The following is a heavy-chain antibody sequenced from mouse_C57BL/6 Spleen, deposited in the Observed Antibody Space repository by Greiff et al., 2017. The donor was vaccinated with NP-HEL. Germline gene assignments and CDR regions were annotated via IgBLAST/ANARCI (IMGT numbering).Heavy chain of an antibody. CDR1: GYTFTDYE. J-gene: IGHJ4*01. V-gene: IGHV1-15*01. CDR2: IDPETGGT. CDR3: TRDWDGYAMDY. D-gene: IGHD4-1*01. Sequence: QVHVKQSGAELVRPGASVTLSCKASGYTFTDYEMHWVKQTPVHGLEWIGAIDPETGGTAYNQKFKGKAILTADKSSSTAYMELRSLTSEDSAIYYCTRDWDGYAMDYWGQGTSVTVSS.